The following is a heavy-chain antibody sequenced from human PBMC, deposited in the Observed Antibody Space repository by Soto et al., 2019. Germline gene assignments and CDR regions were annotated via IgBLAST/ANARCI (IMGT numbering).Heavy chain of an antibody. CDR3: ARPNGMDV. Sequence: YETLSLTCALYGGSFSRYYWSWIRPPAGKGLEWSGEINHSGSTNYNPSLKSRVTISVDTAKNQFSLKLSSVTAADTAVYYCARPNGMDVWGQGXTVTVSS. CDR1: GGSFSRYY. V-gene: IGHV4-34*01. J-gene: IGHJ6*02. CDR2: INHSGST.